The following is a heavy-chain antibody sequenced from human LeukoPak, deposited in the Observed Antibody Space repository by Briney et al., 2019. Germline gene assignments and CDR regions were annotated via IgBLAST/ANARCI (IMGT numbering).Heavy chain of an antibody. CDR1: GFTVSSNY. Sequence: GGSLRLSCAASGFTVSSNYMSWVRQAPGKGLEWVSVIYSGGSTYYADSVKGRFTISRDNSKNTLYLQMNSLRAEDTAVYYCASPVLAVAGTESDYWGQGTLVTVSS. V-gene: IGHV3-66*01. CDR2: IYSGGST. CDR3: ASPVLAVAGTESDY. J-gene: IGHJ4*02. D-gene: IGHD6-19*01.